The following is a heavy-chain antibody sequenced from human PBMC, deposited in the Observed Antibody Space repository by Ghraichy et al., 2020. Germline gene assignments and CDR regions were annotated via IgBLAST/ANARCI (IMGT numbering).Heavy chain of an antibody. J-gene: IGHJ2*01. V-gene: IGHV1-18*04. CDR2: ISPYNGNP. CDR3: ARPQWERYSWYFDL. CDR1: GYTFTNYG. Sequence: ASVKVSCKASGYTFTNYGISWVRQAPGQGLEWMGWISPYNGNPNYAQKLQGRVTMTTDTSTSAAYMELRSLRSDDTAVYYCARPQWERYSWYFDLWGRDTLVTVSS. D-gene: IGHD1-26*01.